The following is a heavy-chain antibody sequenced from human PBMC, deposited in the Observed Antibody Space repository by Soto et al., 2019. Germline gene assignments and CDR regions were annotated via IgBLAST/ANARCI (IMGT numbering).Heavy chain of an antibody. J-gene: IGHJ3*02. V-gene: IGHV1-69*13. CDR3: ASSPAYGDYASDAFDI. D-gene: IGHD4-17*01. CDR2: IIPIFGTA. CDR1: GVTFSSYA. Sequence: SVKVSCKASGVTFSSYAISWVRQAPGQGLEWMGGIIPIFGTANYAQKFQGRVTITADESTSTAYMELSSLRSEDTAVYYCASSPAYGDYASDAFDIWGQGTMVTVSS.